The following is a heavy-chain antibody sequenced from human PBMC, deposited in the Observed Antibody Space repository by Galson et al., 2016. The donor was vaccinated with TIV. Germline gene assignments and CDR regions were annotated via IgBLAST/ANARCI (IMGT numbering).Heavy chain of an antibody. J-gene: IGHJ1*01. CDR1: GGSISGGGYY. D-gene: IGHD1-26*01. CDR3: ARWADSGSYYEYFHH. Sequence: TLSLTCTVSGGSISGGGYYWSWIRQHPGKGLEWIGYIYNSGNTYYNLSLKSRATISVDTSKNQFSLTLSSVTAADTAVYYCARWADSGSYYEYFHHWGQGTLVTVSS. CDR2: IYNSGNT. V-gene: IGHV4-31*03.